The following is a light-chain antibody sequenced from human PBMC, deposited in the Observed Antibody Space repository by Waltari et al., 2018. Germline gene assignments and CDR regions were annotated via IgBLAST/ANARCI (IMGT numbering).Light chain of an antibody. CDR3: QQYYSYPWT. CDR2: AAS. J-gene: IGKJ1*01. V-gene: IGKV1-8*01. Sequence: AIRITQSPSSLSASTGDRVTITCRASQGISSYLAWYQQKPGKAPKLLIYAASTLQSGVPSRFSGSGSGTDFTLTISCLQSEDLATYYCQQYYSYPWTFGQGTKVEIK. CDR1: QGISSY.